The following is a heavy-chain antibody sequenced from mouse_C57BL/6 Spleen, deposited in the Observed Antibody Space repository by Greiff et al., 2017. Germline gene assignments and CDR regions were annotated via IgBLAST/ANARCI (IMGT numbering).Heavy chain of an antibody. CDR3: ARRGLAFDY. Sequence: QVQLQQPGAELVKPGASVKMSCKASGYTFTSYWITWVKQRPGQGLEWIGDIYPGSGSTNYNEKFKSKATLTVYTSSSTAYMQLSSLTSEDSAVYYCARRGLAFDYWGQGTTLTVSS. CDR2: IYPGSGST. D-gene: IGHD3-1*01. V-gene: IGHV1-55*01. J-gene: IGHJ2*01. CDR1: GYTFTSYW.